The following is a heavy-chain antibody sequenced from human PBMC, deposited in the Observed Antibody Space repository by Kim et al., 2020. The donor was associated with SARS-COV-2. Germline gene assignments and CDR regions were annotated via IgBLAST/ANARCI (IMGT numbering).Heavy chain of an antibody. J-gene: IGHJ3*02. CDR3: AREGDYDILTGYYKVGPYDAFDI. CDR2: ISAYNGNT. D-gene: IGHD3-9*01. CDR1: GYTFTSYG. V-gene: IGHV1-18*01. Sequence: ASVKVSCKASGYTFTSYGISWVRQAPGQGLEWMGWISAYNGNTNYAQKLQGRVTMTTDTSTSTAYMELRSLRSDDTAVYYCAREGDYDILTGYYKVGPYDAFDIWGQGTMVTVSS.